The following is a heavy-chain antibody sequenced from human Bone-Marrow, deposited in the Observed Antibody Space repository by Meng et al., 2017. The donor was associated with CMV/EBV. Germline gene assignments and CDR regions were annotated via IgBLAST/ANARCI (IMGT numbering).Heavy chain of an antibody. V-gene: IGHV1-2*02. CDR3: ARVGDYDYYYYGMDV. Sequence: ASVKVSCKASGYTFTGYYMHWVRQAPGQGLEWMGWINPNSGGTNYAQKFQGRVTMTRDTSISTAYMELSRLRSDDTAVYYCARVGDYDYYYYGMDVWVQGTTVTVSS. CDR2: INPNSGGT. CDR1: GYTFTGYY. J-gene: IGHJ6*02. D-gene: IGHD4-17*01.